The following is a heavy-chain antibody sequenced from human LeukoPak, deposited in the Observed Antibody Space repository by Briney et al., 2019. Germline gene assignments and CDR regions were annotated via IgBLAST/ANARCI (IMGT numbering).Heavy chain of an antibody. J-gene: IGHJ4*02. D-gene: IGHD3-9*01. V-gene: IGHV1-46*01. CDR2: INPSGGGT. CDR1: GYSFVSYY. Sequence: ASVKVPCKAAGYSFVSYYMHWVRQAPGQGLEWMAIINPSGGGTTYAQKFQGRVTVTMDTSTRTVYMDLSSLRSDDTAVYYCARGDRLPGYSAPVGDYWGQGTLVTVSS. CDR3: ARGDRLPGYSAPVGDY.